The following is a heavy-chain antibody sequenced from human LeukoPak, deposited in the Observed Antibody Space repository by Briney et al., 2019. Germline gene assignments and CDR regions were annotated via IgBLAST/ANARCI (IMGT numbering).Heavy chain of an antibody. CDR2: IYSGGST. Sequence: GGSLRLSCAASGFTVSSNYMSWVRRAPGKGLEWVSVIYSGGSTYYADSVKGRFTISRDNSKNTLYLQMNSLRAEDTAVYYCARTRPNSGYDRYYYYMDVWGKGTTVTVSS. CDR3: ARTRPNSGYDRYYYYMDV. CDR1: GFTVSSNY. J-gene: IGHJ6*03. V-gene: IGHV3-53*01. D-gene: IGHD5-12*01.